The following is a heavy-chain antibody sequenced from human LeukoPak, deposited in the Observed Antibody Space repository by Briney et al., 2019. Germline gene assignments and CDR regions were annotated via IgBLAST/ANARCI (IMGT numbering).Heavy chain of an antibody. CDR3: ARNLWFGEPIDY. CDR2: MNPNSGNT. J-gene: IGHJ4*02. D-gene: IGHD3-10*01. V-gene: IGHV1-8*01. CDR1: TYTFTSYD. Sequence: SVKLACKASTYTFTSYDINWVRQATGQVLGWMGWMNPNSGNTGYAQKFQGRVTMTRNTSISTAYMELSSLRSEDTAVYYCARNLWFGEPIDYWGQGTLVTVSS.